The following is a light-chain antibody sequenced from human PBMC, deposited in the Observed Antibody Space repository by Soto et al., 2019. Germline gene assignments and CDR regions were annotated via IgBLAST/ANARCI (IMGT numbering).Light chain of an antibody. CDR3: QKYDSSPKT. J-gene: IGKJ1*01. Sequence: EIVLTQSPGTLSLSPGERATLSCRASQSVSSSYLAWYQQKPGQAPRLLIYGASSRATGIPDRFSGSGSGTDFTLTISRLEPEDFAAYYCQKYDSSPKTFGQRTKV. V-gene: IGKV3-20*01. CDR2: GAS. CDR1: QSVSSSY.